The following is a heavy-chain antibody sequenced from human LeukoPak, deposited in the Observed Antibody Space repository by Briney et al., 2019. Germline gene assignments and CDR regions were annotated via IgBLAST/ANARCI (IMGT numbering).Heavy chain of an antibody. J-gene: IGHJ4*02. CDR2: ISSSGSTI. D-gene: IGHD3-22*01. CDR1: GFTFSNCG. Sequence: QPGGSLRLSCAASGFTFSNCGMNWVRQAPGKGLEWASYISSSGSTIYYADSVKGRFTIPRDNAKNSLYLQMNSLRAEDTAVYYCARGITMIVVTWGYFDYWGQGTLVTVSS. CDR3: ARGITMIVVTWGYFDY. V-gene: IGHV3-48*04.